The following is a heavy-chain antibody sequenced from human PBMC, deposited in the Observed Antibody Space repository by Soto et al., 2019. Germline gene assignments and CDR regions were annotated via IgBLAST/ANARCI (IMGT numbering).Heavy chain of an antibody. CDR2: IYRDGRT. D-gene: IGHD2-15*01. J-gene: IGHJ4*02. CDR1: GFTVINTS. Sequence: EMQLVESGVRLVQPGGSLRLSCAASGFTVINTSLSCVRQAPGKGLEWVSVIYRDGRTYDADSVKGTFTISRDHSNNTLYLQMNSLRAEDTAVYYCTRDPVDSPVFDYWGQGTLVTVSS. CDR3: TRDPVDSPVFDY. V-gene: IGHV3-66*01.